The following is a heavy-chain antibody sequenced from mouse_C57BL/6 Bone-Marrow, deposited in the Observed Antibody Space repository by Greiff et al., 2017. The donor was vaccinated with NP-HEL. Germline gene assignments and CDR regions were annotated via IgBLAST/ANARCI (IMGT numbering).Heavy chain of an antibody. J-gene: IGHJ2*01. CDR2: ISSGGSYT. V-gene: IGHV5-6*01. CDR1: GFTFSSYG. Sequence: EVKLVESGGDLVKPGGSLKLSCAASGFTFSSYGMSWVRQTPDKRLEWVATISSGGSYTYYPDSVKGRFTISRDNAKNTRYLQMSSLKSEDTAMYYCARLKLGQNYFDYWGQGTTLTVSS. D-gene: IGHD4-1*01. CDR3: ARLKLGQNYFDY.